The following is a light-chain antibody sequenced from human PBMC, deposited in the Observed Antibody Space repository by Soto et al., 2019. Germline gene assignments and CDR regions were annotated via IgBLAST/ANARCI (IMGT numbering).Light chain of an antibody. J-gene: IGKJ3*01. CDR2: GAS. V-gene: IGKV3-20*01. CDR1: QCVSSTY. CDR3: QHDGTSPPGFT. Sequence: EIVLTQSPGTLSLSPGERATLSCRASQCVSSTYLAWYQQNSGQAPRLLISGASSRATGIPDRFSGSGSGTDFTRSIGSREPEDVSVEYCQHDGTSPPGFTGGPGTGVDIK.